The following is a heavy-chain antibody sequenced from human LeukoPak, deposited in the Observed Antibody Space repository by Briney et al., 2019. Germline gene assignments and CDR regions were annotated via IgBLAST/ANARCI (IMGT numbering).Heavy chain of an antibody. CDR3: AKMNVLTGYYTPNFDF. Sequence: SCKASGGTFSSYAMSWVRQAPRKGLEWVSVVSGSGSSTDYADSVKGRFTISRDNSKNTLYMQMSSLSAEDTAVYYCAKMNVLTGYYTPNFDFWGQGTLVTVSS. CDR2: VSGSGSST. J-gene: IGHJ4*02. V-gene: IGHV3-23*01. CDR1: GGTFSSYA. D-gene: IGHD3-9*01.